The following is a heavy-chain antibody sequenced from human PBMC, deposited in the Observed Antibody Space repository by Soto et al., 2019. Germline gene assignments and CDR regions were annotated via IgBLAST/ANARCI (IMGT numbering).Heavy chain of an antibody. V-gene: IGHV3-48*02. Sequence: GGALRLSCAAPGFTFRKAWMNLVRPAPGKGLEWVLYISSSSSAIYYADSVKGRFTISRDNAKNSLYLQMNSLRDEDTAVYYCARDSPYSSSWYDLNWFDPWGQGTLVTVSS. J-gene: IGHJ5*02. CDR1: GFTFRKAW. CDR3: ARDSPYSSSWYDLNWFDP. CDR2: ISSSSSAI. D-gene: IGHD6-13*01.